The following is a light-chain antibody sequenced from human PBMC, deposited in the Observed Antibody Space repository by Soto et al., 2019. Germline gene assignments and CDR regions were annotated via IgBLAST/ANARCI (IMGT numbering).Light chain of an antibody. CDR3: QQDHNWPPWT. V-gene: IGKV3-15*01. J-gene: IGKJ1*01. Sequence: EIVMTQSPATLSVSPGERATLSCRASQSISTKLAGYQQKPGQAPRLLIYDASTRATGLPARFSGGGSGTDFTLPISSLQSEDFAVYYGQQDHNWPPWTFGQGTKVELK. CDR1: QSISTK. CDR2: DAS.